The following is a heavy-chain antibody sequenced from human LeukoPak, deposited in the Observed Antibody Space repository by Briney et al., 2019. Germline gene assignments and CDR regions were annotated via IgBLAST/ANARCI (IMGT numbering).Heavy chain of an antibody. D-gene: IGHD2-2*01. CDR2: ISGSGGST. V-gene: IGHV3-23*01. Sequence: GGSLRLSCAASGSTFSSYAMSWVRQAPGKGLEWVSAISGSGGSTYYADSVKGRFTISRDNSKNTLYLQMNSLRAEDTAVYYCAKGPPGVVVPALFDYWGQGTLVTVSS. CDR3: AKGPPGVVVPALFDY. CDR1: GSTFSSYA. J-gene: IGHJ4*02.